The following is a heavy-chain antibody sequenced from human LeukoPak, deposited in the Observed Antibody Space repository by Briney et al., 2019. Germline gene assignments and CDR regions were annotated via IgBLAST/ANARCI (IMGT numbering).Heavy chain of an antibody. D-gene: IGHD3-9*01. Sequence: SATLSLTCAVYGGSFSGYYWSWIRPPPGKGLEWIGEINHSGSTNYNPSLKSRVTISVDTSKNQFSLKLSSVTAADTAVYYCARGPRYFDIWGQGTMVTVSA. J-gene: IGHJ3*02. CDR3: ARGPRYFDI. CDR1: GGSFSGYY. CDR2: INHSGST. V-gene: IGHV4-34*01.